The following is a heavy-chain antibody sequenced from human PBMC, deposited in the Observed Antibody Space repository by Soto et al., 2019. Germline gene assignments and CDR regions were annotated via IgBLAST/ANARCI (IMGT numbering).Heavy chain of an antibody. J-gene: IGHJ4*02. V-gene: IGHV1-18*04. D-gene: IGHD5-12*01. Sequence: ASVKVSGKASGYTFTSYGISWVRQAPGQGLEWMGWISAYNGNTNYAQKLQGRVTMTTDTSTSTAYMELRSLRSDDTAVYYCARDGGVAAINTPFDYWGQGTLVTVSS. CDR1: GYTFTSYG. CDR3: ARDGGVAAINTPFDY. CDR2: ISAYNGNT.